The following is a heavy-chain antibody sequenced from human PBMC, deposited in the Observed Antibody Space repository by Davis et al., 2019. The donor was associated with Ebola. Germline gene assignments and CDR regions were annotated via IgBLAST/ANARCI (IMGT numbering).Heavy chain of an antibody. CDR3: ARDSFGYSYGGHYYGMDV. CDR2: ISSSSSYT. Sequence: GGSLRLSCAASGFTFSDYYMSWIRQAPGKGLEWVSYISSSSSYTNYADSVKGRFAISRDNAKNSLYLQMNSLRAEDTAVYYCARDSFGYSYGGHYYGMDVWGQGTTVTVSS. V-gene: IGHV3-11*06. CDR1: GFTFSDYY. D-gene: IGHD5-18*01. J-gene: IGHJ6*02.